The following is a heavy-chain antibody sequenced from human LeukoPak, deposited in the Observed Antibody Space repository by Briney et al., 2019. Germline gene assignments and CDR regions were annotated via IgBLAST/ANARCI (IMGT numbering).Heavy chain of an antibody. V-gene: IGHV6-1*01. Sequence: SQTLSLTCAISGDSISRNTITWDWIRQSPSRGLEWLGRVYYTSKWITNYAVSVRSRITVNPNTSNNQFSLQLNSVTPEDTAVYYCARGYWAHGMNVWGPGTTVTVSS. D-gene: IGHD6-13*01. CDR2: VYYTSKWIT. CDR1: GDSISRNTIT. CDR3: ARGYWAHGMNV. J-gene: IGHJ6*02.